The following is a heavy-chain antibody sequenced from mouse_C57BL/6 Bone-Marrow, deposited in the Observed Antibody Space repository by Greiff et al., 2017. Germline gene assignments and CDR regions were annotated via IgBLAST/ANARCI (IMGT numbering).Heavy chain of an antibody. CDR3: PNYYGLSAMDY. Sequence: QVQLQQSGAELARPGASVKLSCKASGYTFTSYGISWVKQRTGQGLEWIGEIYPRSGNTYYNEKFKGKATLTADKSSSTAYLELRSLTSEDSAVYFCPNYYGLSAMDYWGQGTSVTVSS. D-gene: IGHD1-1*01. CDR2: IYPRSGNT. J-gene: IGHJ4*01. CDR1: GYTFTSYG. V-gene: IGHV1-81*01.